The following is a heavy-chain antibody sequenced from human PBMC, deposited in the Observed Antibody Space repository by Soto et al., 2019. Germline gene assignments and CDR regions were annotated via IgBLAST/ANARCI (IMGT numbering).Heavy chain of an antibody. CDR3: AKDINRKGSPGSGMDV. D-gene: IGHD6-13*01. CDR1: GFTFDDYT. V-gene: IGHV3-43*01. Sequence: PGGSLRLSCAASGFTFDDYTMHWVRQAPGKGLEWVSLISWDGGSTYYADSVKGRFTISRDNSKNSLYLQMNSLRTEDTALYYCAKDINRKGSPGSGMDVWGQGTTVTVSS. J-gene: IGHJ6*02. CDR2: ISWDGGST.